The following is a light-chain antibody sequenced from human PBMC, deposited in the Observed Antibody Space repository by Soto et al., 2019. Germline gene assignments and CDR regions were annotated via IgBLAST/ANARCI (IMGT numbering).Light chain of an antibody. J-gene: IGKJ1*01. CDR2: GAS. CDR1: QSVSSN. V-gene: IGKV3-15*01. CDR3: QQYHNWPPWT. Sequence: EIVMTQSPATLSVSPGEGATLSCRASQSVSSNLAWYQQRPGQAPRLLIYGASTRATDIPARFSGSGSATEFTLTISSLQSEDFAAYYCQQYHNWPPWTFGQGTKVEIK.